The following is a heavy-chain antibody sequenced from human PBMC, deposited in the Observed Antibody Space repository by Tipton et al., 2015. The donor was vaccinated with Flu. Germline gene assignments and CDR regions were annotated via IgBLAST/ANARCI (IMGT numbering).Heavy chain of an antibody. CDR3: VGPRIVGATNYFDY. J-gene: IGHJ4*02. D-gene: IGHD1-26*01. V-gene: IGHV5-51*03. CDR1: GYIFINYR. CDR2: FYPTDSNV. Sequence: VQLVQSGAEVKKPGESLQISCKASGYIFINYRIAWVRQMPGKGLEWMGIFYPTDSNVRYSPSFQGQVTISADKSSSTAYLQWSSLKASDTAMYYCVGPRIVGATNYFDYWGQGTLVTVSS.